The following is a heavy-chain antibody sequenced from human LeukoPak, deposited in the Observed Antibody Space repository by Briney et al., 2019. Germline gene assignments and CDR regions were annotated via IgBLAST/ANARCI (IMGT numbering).Heavy chain of an antibody. CDR2: IYYSGST. D-gene: IGHD6-13*01. CDR3: ARHASSSWFGNYFDY. V-gene: IGHV4-39*01. J-gene: IGHJ4*02. CDR1: GGSISSSRYY. Sequence: SETLSLTCTVSGGSISSSRYYWGWIRLPPGKGLEWIGSIYYSGSTYYNPSLKSRVTISVDTSKNQFSLKLSSVTAADTAVYYCARHASSSWFGNYFDYWGQGTLVTVSS.